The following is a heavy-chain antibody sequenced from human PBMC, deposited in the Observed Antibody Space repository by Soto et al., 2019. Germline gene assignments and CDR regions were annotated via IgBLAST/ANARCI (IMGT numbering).Heavy chain of an antibody. CDR3: ARGHPGGIGMATIPFWY. J-gene: IGHJ4*02. CDR1: HGSISSGGYY. D-gene: IGHD5-12*01. V-gene: IGHV4-31*03. CDR2: IYYSGST. Sequence: PSETLSLTCTVSHGSISSGGYYWSWIRQHPGKGLEWIGYIYYSGSTYYNPSLKSRVTISVDTSKNQFSLKLSSVTTADMAVYYCARGHPGGIGMATIPFWYWGQGTLVTVSS.